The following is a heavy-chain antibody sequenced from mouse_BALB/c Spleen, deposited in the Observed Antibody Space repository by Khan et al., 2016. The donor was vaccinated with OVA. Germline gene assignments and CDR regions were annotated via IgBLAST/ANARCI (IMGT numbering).Heavy chain of an antibody. CDR1: GYTFSNYY. D-gene: IGHD2-10*02. CDR3: TRSGYANPFAY. V-gene: IGHV1S81*02. Sequence: QVQLQQAGAELVKPGASVKLSCKTSGYTFSNYYIYWVKQRPGQGLEWIGGINPSNGGANFNEKFKTKATLTVDKSSSTVYMQLTSLTSEDSAVYYCTRSGYANPFAYWGKGTLVTVSA. CDR2: INPSNGGA. J-gene: IGHJ3*01.